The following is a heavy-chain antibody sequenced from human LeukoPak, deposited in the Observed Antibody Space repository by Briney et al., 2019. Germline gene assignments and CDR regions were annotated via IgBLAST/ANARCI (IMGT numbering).Heavy chain of an antibody. Sequence: SQTLSLTCTVSGASISSGGCYWSWIRQLPGKGLEWIGYISYSGNTYYNPSLKSRLIMSLDTSGNQFSLWLSSVTAADTAVYYCARMTTVTTGPFDYWGQGTLVTVSS. V-gene: IGHV4-31*03. CDR3: ARMTTVTTGPFDY. J-gene: IGHJ4*02. CDR1: GASISSGGCY. CDR2: ISYSGNT. D-gene: IGHD4-17*01.